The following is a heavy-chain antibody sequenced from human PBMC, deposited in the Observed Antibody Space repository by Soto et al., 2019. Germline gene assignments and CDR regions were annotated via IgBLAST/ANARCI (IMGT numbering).Heavy chain of an antibody. CDR3: ARDGDPGYSFWSGPLGGGRFDP. CDR2: IVTLFGTA. Sequence: QVQLVQSGAEVKEPGSSVNVSCKTSGGTFGNTAVTWVRQVPGQGLEWIGGIVTLFGTANYAQKFRGRVMITADESTSTAYMDLSSLRSDDTAIYYCARDGDPGYSFWSGPLGGGRFDPWCQGTLVTVSS. CDR1: GGTFGNTA. V-gene: IGHV1-69*12. D-gene: IGHD3-3*01. J-gene: IGHJ5*02.